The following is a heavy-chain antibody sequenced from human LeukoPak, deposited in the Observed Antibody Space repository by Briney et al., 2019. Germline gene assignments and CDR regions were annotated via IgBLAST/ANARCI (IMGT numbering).Heavy chain of an antibody. CDR2: IYYSGST. CDR3: ARLPLLRFLEWWYYFDY. Sequence: PSETLSLTCTVSGGSISSYYWSWIRQPPGKGLEWIGYIYYSGSTNYNPSLKSRVTISVDTSKNQFSLKLSSVTAADTAVYYCARLPLLRFLEWWYYFDYWGQGTLVTVSS. CDR1: GGSISSYY. V-gene: IGHV4-59*08. J-gene: IGHJ4*02. D-gene: IGHD3-3*01.